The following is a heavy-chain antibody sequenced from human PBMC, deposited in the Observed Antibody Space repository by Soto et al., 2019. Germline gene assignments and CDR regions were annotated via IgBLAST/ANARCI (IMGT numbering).Heavy chain of an antibody. CDR1: GYSFTSLD. J-gene: IGHJ4*02. CDR2: MQPNTGRT. V-gene: IGHV1-8*01. D-gene: IGHD6-19*01. Sequence: QVQLVQSGAEVREPGASVKVSCKASGYSFTSLDINWVRQTAGQGLEWMGWMQPNTGRTGYAQKFQGRVTMTRDTSINTAYMELTTLTSDDTAFYYCARGVSARVDYWGQGTLVTVSS. CDR3: ARGVSARVDY.